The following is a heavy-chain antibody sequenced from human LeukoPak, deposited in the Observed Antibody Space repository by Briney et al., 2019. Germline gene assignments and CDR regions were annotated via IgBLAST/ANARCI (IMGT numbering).Heavy chain of an antibody. Sequence: PGGSLTLSCAASGFTFSDYWMIWVRQAPGKGLVWVSHIDGDGSSTTYADSVKGRFTISRDNAKNTLYLQLRSLRGEDTAVYYCARAAYNSSPDYWGQGTLVTVSS. CDR2: IDGDGSST. CDR1: GFTFSDYW. V-gene: IGHV3-74*01. D-gene: IGHD6-6*01. CDR3: ARAAYNSSPDY. J-gene: IGHJ4*02.